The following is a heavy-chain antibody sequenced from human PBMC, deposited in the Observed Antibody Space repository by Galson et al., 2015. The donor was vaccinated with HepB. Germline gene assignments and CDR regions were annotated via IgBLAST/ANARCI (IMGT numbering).Heavy chain of an antibody. Sequence: SLRLSCAASGFTFSSYSMNWVRQAPGKGLEWVSSISSSSSYIYYADSVKGRFTISRDNAKNSLYLQMNSLRAEDTAVYYCARRIVVVPAAKGAFDIWGQGTMVTVSS. V-gene: IGHV3-21*01. D-gene: IGHD2-2*01. CDR3: ARRIVVVPAAKGAFDI. CDR2: ISSSSSYI. J-gene: IGHJ3*02. CDR1: GFTFSSYS.